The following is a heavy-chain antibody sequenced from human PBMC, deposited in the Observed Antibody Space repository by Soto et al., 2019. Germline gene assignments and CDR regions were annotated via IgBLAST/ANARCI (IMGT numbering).Heavy chain of an antibody. CDR3: ARHDDCDNSPCSTGRWLDP. CDR2: IYYSGST. D-gene: IGHD3-22*01. CDR1: GGSISSYY. V-gene: IGHV4-59*08. J-gene: IGHJ5*02. Sequence: SETLSLTCTISGGSISSYYWSWLRQPPGKGLEWIGYIYYSGSTNYNPSLKSRVTISVDTSKNQFSLNLRSVTTADTAMYYCARHDDCDNSPCSTGRWLDPWGQGTLVTVSS.